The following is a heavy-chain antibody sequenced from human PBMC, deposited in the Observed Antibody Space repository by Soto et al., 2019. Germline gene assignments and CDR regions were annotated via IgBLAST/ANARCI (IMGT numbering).Heavy chain of an antibody. J-gene: IGHJ6*03. V-gene: IGHV4-4*09. CDR3: ARTLDYGHMAV. CDR2: IYRSGST. D-gene: IGHD3-16*01. Sequence: PSDTLSLTCTVSGDSVRNQYWSWIRRPPGRGLEWIGYIYRSGSTKYNPSLKSRLTISVDTSKNQFSLKLSSVTAADTAVYYCARTLDYGHMAVWGKGTTVTVSS. CDR1: GDSVRNQY.